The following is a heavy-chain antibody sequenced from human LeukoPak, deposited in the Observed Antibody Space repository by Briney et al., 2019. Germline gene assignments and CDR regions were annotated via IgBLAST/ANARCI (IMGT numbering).Heavy chain of an antibody. CDR3: AKGVYYSDSSGYYYTYYIDY. CDR1: GFTFSNCA. Sequence: PGGSLRLSSADPGFTFSNCAMSSVRQAPGKGLEWVSAISGGGGSTYYAGSVQGRFTISRDNSKNTLNLQINSLRTEDTAVYYCAKGVYYSDSSGYYYTYYIDYWGQGILVTVSS. V-gene: IGHV3-23*01. CDR2: ISGGGGST. D-gene: IGHD3-22*01. J-gene: IGHJ4*02.